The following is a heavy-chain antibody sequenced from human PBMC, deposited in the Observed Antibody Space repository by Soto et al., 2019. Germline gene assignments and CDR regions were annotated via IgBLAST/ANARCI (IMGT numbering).Heavy chain of an antibody. Sequence: QVQLQESGPGLVKPSETLSLTCTVSGGSISSYYWSWIRQPPGKGLEWIGYIYYSGSTNYSPSLKSRVTISVDTSKNQFSLKLSSVTAADTAVYYCASSGLYGSGSYYGQSFDYWGRGTLVTVSS. CDR2: IYYSGST. CDR3: ASSGLYGSGSYYGQSFDY. V-gene: IGHV4-59*01. J-gene: IGHJ4*02. CDR1: GGSISSYY. D-gene: IGHD3-10*01.